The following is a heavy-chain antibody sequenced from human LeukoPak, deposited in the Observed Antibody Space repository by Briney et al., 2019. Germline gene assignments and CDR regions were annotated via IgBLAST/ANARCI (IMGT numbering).Heavy chain of an antibody. CDR2: IYYSGST. V-gene: IGHV4-39*01. Sequence: SETLSLTCTVSGGSISGSSYYWGWIRQPPGKGLEWIGSIYYSGSTNYNPSLKSRVTISVDTSKNQFSLKLNSVTATDTAEYYCARHYGPWGQGTLVTVSS. D-gene: IGHD3-10*01. CDR3: ARHYGP. CDR1: GGSISGSSYY. J-gene: IGHJ4*02.